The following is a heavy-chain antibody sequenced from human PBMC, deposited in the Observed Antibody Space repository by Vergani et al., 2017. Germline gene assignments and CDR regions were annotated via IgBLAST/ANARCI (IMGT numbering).Heavy chain of an antibody. Sequence: EVQLVESGGGLVKPGGSLRLSCAASGFTFSSYSMNWVRQAPGKGLEWVSSISSSGGSTYYADSVKGRFTISRDNSKNTLYLQMNSLRAEDTAVYYCAKVHSYDWSFDYWGQGTLVTVSS. V-gene: IGHV3-23*04. CDR2: ISSSGGST. CDR1: GFTFSSYS. CDR3: AKVHSYDWSFDY. J-gene: IGHJ4*02. D-gene: IGHD5-18*01.